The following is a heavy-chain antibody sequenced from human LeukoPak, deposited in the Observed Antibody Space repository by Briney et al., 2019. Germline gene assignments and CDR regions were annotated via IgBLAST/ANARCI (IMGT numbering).Heavy chain of an antibody. D-gene: IGHD3-22*01. Sequence: GGSLRLSCAASGFTFSSYAMSWVRQAPGKGLEWVSAISGSDGSTYYADSVKGRFTISRDNSKNTLYLQMNSLSAEDTAVYYCAKDFHASSGYYLNYWGQGTLVTVSS. V-gene: IGHV3-23*01. CDR2: ISGSDGST. CDR1: GFTFSSYA. J-gene: IGHJ4*02. CDR3: AKDFHASSGYYLNY.